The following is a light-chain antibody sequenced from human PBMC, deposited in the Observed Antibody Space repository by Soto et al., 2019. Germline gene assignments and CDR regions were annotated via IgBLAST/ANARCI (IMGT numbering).Light chain of an antibody. Sequence: QSVLTQPASVSGSPGQSITISCTGTSSDIGSYNYVSWYQQHPGRAPKLIIYEVTNRPSGVSNRFSGSKSGRTASLTISGLQTDDEADYYCSSYTSTSTLIFGGGTKLTVL. CDR3: SSYTSTSTLI. CDR1: SSDIGSYNY. V-gene: IGLV2-14*01. CDR2: EVT. J-gene: IGLJ2*01.